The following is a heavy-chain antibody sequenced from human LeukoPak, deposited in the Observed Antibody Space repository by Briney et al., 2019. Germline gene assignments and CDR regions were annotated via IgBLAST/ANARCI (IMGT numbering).Heavy chain of an antibody. CDR2: IWYDGSSE. J-gene: IGHJ4*02. V-gene: IGHV3-33*01. Sequence: GGSLRLSCAASGFTFSSLGMHWVRQAPGKGLEWVTLIWYDGSSEYYADSVKGRFTISRDNSKNRLYLQINSLRVEDTAVYYCARDSYDILTGYYSGPDYWGQGTLVTVSS. D-gene: IGHD3-9*01. CDR3: ARDSYDILTGYYSGPDY. CDR1: GFTFSSLG.